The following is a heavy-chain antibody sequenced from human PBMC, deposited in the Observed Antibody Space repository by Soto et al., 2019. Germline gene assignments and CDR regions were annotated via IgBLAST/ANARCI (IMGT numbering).Heavy chain of an antibody. Sequence: EVQLVESGGGLVKPGGSLRLSCAASGFTFSSYSMNWVRQAPGKGLEWVSSISSSSSYIYYADSVKGRFTISRDNAKNSLYLQMNSLRAEDTAVYYCARGAHGDYVFVSDYYMEVWGKGTTVTVSS. D-gene: IGHD4-17*01. CDR1: GFTFSSYS. CDR3: ARGAHGDYVFVSDYYMEV. V-gene: IGHV3-21*01. CDR2: ISSSSSYI. J-gene: IGHJ6*03.